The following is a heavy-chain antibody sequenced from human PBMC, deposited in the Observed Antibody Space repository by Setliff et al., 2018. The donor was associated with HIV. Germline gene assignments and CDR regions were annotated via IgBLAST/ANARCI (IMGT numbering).Heavy chain of an antibody. V-gene: IGHV3-30*03. Sequence: PGGSLRLSCAASGFIFSSYGMNWVRQAPGMGLKWVAITSYDGTYRHYADSVRGRFTISRDNSRNTVYLDMNSLTAEDTAVYYCVRGGYYYDNTVFYGHWGQGTLVTVSS. CDR1: GFIFSSYG. CDR3: VRGGYYYDNTVFYGH. J-gene: IGHJ4*02. D-gene: IGHD3-22*01. CDR2: TSYDGTYR.